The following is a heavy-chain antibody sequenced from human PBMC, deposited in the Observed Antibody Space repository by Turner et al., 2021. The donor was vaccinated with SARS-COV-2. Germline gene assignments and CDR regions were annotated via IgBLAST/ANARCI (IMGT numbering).Heavy chain of an antibody. CDR1: GFPFSSYG. Sequence: QVQLVESGGGVVQPGRSLRLACAASGFPFSSYGMHWVRPAPGKGLEWVAVISYDGSNKYYADSVKGRFTISRDNSKNTLYLQMNSLRAEDTAVYYCAKVSPNRGLRPYYYYYGMDVWGQGTTVTVSS. CDR3: AKVSPNRGLRPYYYYYGMDV. V-gene: IGHV3-30*18. J-gene: IGHJ6*02. CDR2: ISYDGSNK. D-gene: IGHD5-12*01.